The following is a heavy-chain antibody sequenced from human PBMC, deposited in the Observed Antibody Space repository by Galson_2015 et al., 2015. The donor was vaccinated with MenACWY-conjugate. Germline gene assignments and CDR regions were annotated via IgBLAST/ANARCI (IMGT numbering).Heavy chain of an antibody. J-gene: IGHJ3*02. CDR1: GYTFTTYA. CDR2: INAGNGDT. Sequence: SVKVSCKASGYTFTTYAMHWVRQAPGERLEWMGWINAGNGDTKYSQKFQDRVTITRDTSANTAYLELSSLRSEDTAVYYCARHRQGSNWYGDAFDIWGQGTTVTVSS. CDR3: ARHRQGSNWYGDAFDI. V-gene: IGHV1-3*01. D-gene: IGHD6-13*01.